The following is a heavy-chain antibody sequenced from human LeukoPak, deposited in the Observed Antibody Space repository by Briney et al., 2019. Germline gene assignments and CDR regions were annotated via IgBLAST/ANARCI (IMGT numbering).Heavy chain of an antibody. CDR3: ARVGFYGFDP. Sequence: SETLSLTCTVSGGSISSGDYYWSWIRQPPGKGLVWIGYIYYSGSTYYNPSLKSRVTISVDTSKNQFSLKLSSVTAADTAVYYCARVGFYGFDPWGQGTLVTVSS. J-gene: IGHJ5*02. CDR1: GGSISSGDYY. CDR2: IYYSGST. D-gene: IGHD2/OR15-2a*01. V-gene: IGHV4-30-4*01.